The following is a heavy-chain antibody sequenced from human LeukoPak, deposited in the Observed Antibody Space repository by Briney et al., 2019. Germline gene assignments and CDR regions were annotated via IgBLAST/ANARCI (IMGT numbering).Heavy chain of an antibody. CDR2: INPNTGDT. CDR3: ARDSGGSSWAHHDY. J-gene: IGHJ4*02. V-gene: IGHV1-2*02. D-gene: IGHD6-13*01. CDR1: GYTFTAYY. Sequence: ASVTVSCKASGYTFTAYYMHWVRQAPGQGLEWMGWINPNTGDTNSAERFQGRVTMTRDTSISTAYMELSRLRSDDTAVYYCARDSGGSSWAHHDYWGQGTLVTVSS.